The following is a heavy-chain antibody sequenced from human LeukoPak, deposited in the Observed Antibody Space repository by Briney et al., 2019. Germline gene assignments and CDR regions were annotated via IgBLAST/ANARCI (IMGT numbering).Heavy chain of an antibody. Sequence: GGSLRLSCAASGFTFDDYGMSWVRQAPGKGLEWVSGINWNGGSTGYADSVKGRFTISRDNAKNSLYLQMNSLRAEDTAVYYCARDRCSSTSCSFDYWGQGTLVTVSS. D-gene: IGHD2-2*01. CDR3: ARDRCSSTSCSFDY. CDR1: GFTFDDYG. CDR2: INWNGGST. V-gene: IGHV3-20*04. J-gene: IGHJ4*02.